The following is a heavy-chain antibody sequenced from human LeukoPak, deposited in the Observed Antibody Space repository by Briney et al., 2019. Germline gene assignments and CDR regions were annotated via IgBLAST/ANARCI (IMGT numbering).Heavy chain of an antibody. CDR2: IRSKPYGGTT. D-gene: IGHD3-22*01. CDR3: TRGDYYDSSGYYLLFDY. CDR1: GLTFGYYG. J-gene: IGHJ4*02. V-gene: IGHV3-49*02. Sequence: GGALRLSCTASGLTFGYYGMSWVRQAPGEGLEWVGFIRSKPYGGTTEYAASVKGRFTISRDDSESIAYLQMNSLKTEDTAVYYCTRGDYYDSSGYYLLFDYWGQGTLVSLSS.